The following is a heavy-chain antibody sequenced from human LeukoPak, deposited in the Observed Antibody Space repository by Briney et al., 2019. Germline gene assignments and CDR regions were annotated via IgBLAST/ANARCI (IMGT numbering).Heavy chain of an antibody. CDR1: TYSLSSYW. CDR2: IDLSDSYT. D-gene: IGHD6-19*01. Sequence: GESPKISCGHGTYSLSSYWITWVRQVPGKGLEWMGRIDLSDSYTNYSPSFQGHVTISADKSFGTAYLQWSSLKASDTAIYYCARLESVAGNNWLDPWGQGTLVTVSS. V-gene: IGHV5-10-1*01. CDR3: ARLESVAGNNWLDP. J-gene: IGHJ5*02.